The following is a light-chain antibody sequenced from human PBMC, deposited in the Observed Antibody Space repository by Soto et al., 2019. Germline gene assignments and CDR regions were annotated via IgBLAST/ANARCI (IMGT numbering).Light chain of an antibody. CDR3: QQYDSRPNT. V-gene: IGKV1-33*01. CDR1: QDITLY. CDR2: DVS. J-gene: IGKJ2*01. Sequence: DIQMTQSPSSLSASVGDRVTITCQASQDITLYLNWYQHKAGKAPNLLIHDVSTLKTGVPARFSGRGSGSIFTLTIINLQPADVATYYCQQYDSRPNTFGQGTKVEVK.